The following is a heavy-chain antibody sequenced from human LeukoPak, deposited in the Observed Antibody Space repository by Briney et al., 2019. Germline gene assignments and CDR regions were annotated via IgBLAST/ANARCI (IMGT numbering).Heavy chain of an antibody. CDR3: ARVQGYCSSTSCYPDTNFDY. CDR2: INPNRGNT. D-gene: IGHD2-2*01. Sequence: GASVKVSCKASGYTFTGYSMHWVRQAPGQGLEWLGWINPNRGNTNYAQKFQGRVTMARDTSISTAYMELSRLRSDDTAVYYCARVQGYCSSTSCYPDTNFDYWGQGTLVTVSS. J-gene: IGHJ4*02. CDR1: GYTFTGYS. V-gene: IGHV1-2*02.